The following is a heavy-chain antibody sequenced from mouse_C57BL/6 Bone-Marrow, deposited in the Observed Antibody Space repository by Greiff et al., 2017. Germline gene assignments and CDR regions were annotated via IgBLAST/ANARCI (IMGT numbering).Heavy chain of an antibody. D-gene: IGHD1-1*01. V-gene: IGHV1-26*01. CDR1: GYTFTDYY. CDR3: ARDGYYGSSYGYFDG. Sequence: EVQLQQSGPELVKPGASVKISCKASGYTFTDYYMNWAKQSHGKSLEWIGDINPNNGGTRSNQKFKGKATLTVDKSSSTAYMELRGRTSEDSAVYYCARDGYYGSSYGYFDGWGTGTTVTGSS. J-gene: IGHJ1*03. CDR2: INPNNGGT.